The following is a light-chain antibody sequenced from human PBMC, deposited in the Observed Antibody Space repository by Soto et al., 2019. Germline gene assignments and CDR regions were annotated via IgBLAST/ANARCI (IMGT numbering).Light chain of an antibody. CDR3: SSYTSRSTLDYV. J-gene: IGLJ1*01. Sequence: QSALTQPPSASGSPGQSVTISCTGTSSDVGAYNYVSWYQQHPGKAPKLVIYEVSKRPSGVPDRFSGSKSGNTASLTVSGLQAEDEADYYCSSYTSRSTLDYVFGSGTKLTVL. V-gene: IGLV2-8*01. CDR1: SSDVGAYNY. CDR2: EVS.